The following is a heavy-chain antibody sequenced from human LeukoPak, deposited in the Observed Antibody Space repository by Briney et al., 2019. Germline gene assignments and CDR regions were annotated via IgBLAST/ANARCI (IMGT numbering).Heavy chain of an antibody. CDR3: AKDIYTYGSSVDY. J-gene: IGHJ4*02. D-gene: IGHD5-18*01. CDR2: ISWNSNNI. V-gene: IGHV3-9*01. Sequence: GGSLRLSCAASGFTFDDYAMHWVRQAPGKGLEWVSGISWNSNNIGYADSVKGRFTISRDNAKNSLCLQMNSLRAEDTALYYCAKDIYTYGSSVDYWGQGTLVTVSS. CDR1: GFTFDDYA.